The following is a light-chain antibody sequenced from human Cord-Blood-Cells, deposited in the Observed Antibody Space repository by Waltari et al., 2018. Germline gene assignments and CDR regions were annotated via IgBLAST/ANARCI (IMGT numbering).Light chain of an antibody. CDR3: MQALQTIFT. Sequence: DIVLIQPPLPLPATPGEPASISCRSSQSLLHSNGYNYLDWYLQKPGQSPQLLIYLGSNRASGVPDRFSGSGSGTDFTLKISRVEAEDVGVYYCMQALQTIFTFGPGTKVDIK. CDR2: LGS. V-gene: IGKV2-28*01. CDR1: QSLLHSNGYNY. J-gene: IGKJ3*01.